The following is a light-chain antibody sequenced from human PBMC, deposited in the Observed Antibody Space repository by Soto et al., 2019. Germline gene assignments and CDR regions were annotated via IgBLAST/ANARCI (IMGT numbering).Light chain of an antibody. CDR1: QSVNSKY. CDR3: HQYGSSPRT. V-gene: IGKV3-20*01. CDR2: GAS. J-gene: IGKJ2*01. Sequence: VLTQSPGTLSLSPGERATLSCRASQSVNSKYLAWYQQKPGQAPRLLIFGASSRATGIPDRFSGSVSGTDFTLTISRLEPEDFAVYYCHQYGSSPRTFGQGTKLEIK.